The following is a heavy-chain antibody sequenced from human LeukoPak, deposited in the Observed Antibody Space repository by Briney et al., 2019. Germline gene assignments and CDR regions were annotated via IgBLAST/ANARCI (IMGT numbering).Heavy chain of an antibody. CDR1: GGSFSGYY. CDR3: ARIVWVPAAILDY. D-gene: IGHD2-2*01. J-gene: IGHJ4*02. V-gene: IGHV4-34*01. Sequence: ETLSLTCAVYGGSFSGYYWSWIRQPPGKGLEWIGEINHSGSTNYNPSLKSRVTISVDTSKNQFSLKLSSVTAADTAVYFCARIVWVPAAILDYWGQGTLVTVSS. CDR2: INHSGST.